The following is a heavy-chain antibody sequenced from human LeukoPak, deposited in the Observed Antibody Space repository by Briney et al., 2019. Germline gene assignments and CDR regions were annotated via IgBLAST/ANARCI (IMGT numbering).Heavy chain of an antibody. CDR3: ATGGVYSSSSYGMDV. Sequence: ASVKVSCKASGYTFTGYYMHWVRQAPGQGLEWMGWVNPKSGGTNYAQKFQGRVTMTRDTSISTAYMELSRLRSEDTAVYYCATGGVYSSSSYGMDVWGQGTTVTVSS. V-gene: IGHV1-2*02. CDR1: GYTFTGYY. D-gene: IGHD6-13*01. CDR2: VNPKSGGT. J-gene: IGHJ6*02.